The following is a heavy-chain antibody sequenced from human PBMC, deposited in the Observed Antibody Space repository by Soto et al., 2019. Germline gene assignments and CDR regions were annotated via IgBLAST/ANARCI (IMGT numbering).Heavy chain of an antibody. D-gene: IGHD1-26*01. CDR2: TYYRSKWYN. CDR1: GESVSSNSAA. Sequence: PSQTPSLTCAISGESVSSNSAAWNWIRQSPSSGLEWLGRTYYRSKWYNEYAVSVKSRITIKPDTSKNQYSLQLSSVIPEDTAVDYCAGMQEGAIGFWGQGTLVTVSS. J-gene: IGHJ4*02. V-gene: IGHV6-1*01. CDR3: AGMQEGAIGF.